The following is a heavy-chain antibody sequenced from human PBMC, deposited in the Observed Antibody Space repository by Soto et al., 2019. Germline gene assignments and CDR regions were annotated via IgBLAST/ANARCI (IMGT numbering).Heavy chain of an antibody. CDR2: ISYDGSNK. V-gene: IGHV3-30-3*01. CDR3: ARDSPDVAVATSTHFDY. CDR1: GFTFSSYA. D-gene: IGHD5-12*01. J-gene: IGHJ4*02. Sequence: GGSLRLSCAASGFTFSSYAMHWARQAPGKGLEWVAVISYDGSNKYYADSVKGRFTISRDNSKNTLYLQMNSLRAEDTAVYYCARDSPDVAVATSTHFDYWGQGTLVTVSS.